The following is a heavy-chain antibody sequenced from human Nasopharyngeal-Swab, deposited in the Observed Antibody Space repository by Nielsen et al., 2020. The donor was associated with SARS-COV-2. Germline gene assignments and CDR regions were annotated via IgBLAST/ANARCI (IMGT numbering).Heavy chain of an antibody. D-gene: IGHD3-9*01. Sequence: ASVKVFCKASGYTFTGYYMHWVRQAPGQGLEWMGRINPNSGGTNYAQKFQGRVTMTRDTSISTAYMELSRLRSDDTAVYYCARVRTKTKYYDILTGLGGYFDYWGQGTLVTVSS. CDR2: INPNSGGT. CDR1: GYTFTGYY. V-gene: IGHV1-2*06. CDR3: ARVRTKTKYYDILTGLGGYFDY. J-gene: IGHJ4*02.